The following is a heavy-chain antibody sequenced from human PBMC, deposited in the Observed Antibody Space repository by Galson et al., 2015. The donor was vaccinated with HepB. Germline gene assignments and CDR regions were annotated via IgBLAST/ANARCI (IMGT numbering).Heavy chain of an antibody. V-gene: IGHV3-23*01. J-gene: IGHJ4*02. D-gene: IGHD4-17*01. Sequence: SLRLSCAASGFTFSSYAMSWVRQAPGKGLEWVSAISGSGGSTYYADSVKGRFTISRDNSKNTLYLQMNSLRAEDTAVYYCAKARKPTVTTWYFDYWGQGTLVTVSS. CDR2: ISGSGGST. CDR3: AKARKPTVTTWYFDY. CDR1: GFTFSSYA.